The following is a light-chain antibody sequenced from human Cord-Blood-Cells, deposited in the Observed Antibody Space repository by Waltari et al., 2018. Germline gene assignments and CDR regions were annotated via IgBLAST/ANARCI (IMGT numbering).Light chain of an antibody. CDR1: SGHSSYA. CDR2: LNSDGSH. J-gene: IGLJ3*02. Sequence: QLVLTQSPSASASLGASVKLTCTLSSGHSSYAIAWHQQQPEKGPRDLVKLNSDGSHSKGDGITDRFSGSSSGAERYLTISGLQSEDGADYYCQTWGTGKGVFGGGTKLTVL. CDR3: QTWGTGKGV. V-gene: IGLV4-69*01.